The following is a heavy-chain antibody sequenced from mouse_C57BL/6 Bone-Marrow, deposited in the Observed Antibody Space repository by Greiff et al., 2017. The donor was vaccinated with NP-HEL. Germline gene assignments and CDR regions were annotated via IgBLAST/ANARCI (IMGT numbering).Heavy chain of an antibody. V-gene: IGHV1-55*01. J-gene: IGHJ4*01. CDR2: IYPGSGST. D-gene: IGHD3-2*02. CDR1: GYTFTSYW. Sequence: QVQLQQSGAELVKPGASVKMSCKASGYTFTSYWITWVKQRPGQGLEWIGDIYPGSGSTNYNEKFKSKATLTVDTSSSTAYMQLSSLTSEDSAVYYCALTAQATLYAMDYWGQGTSVTVSS. CDR3: ALTAQATLYAMDY.